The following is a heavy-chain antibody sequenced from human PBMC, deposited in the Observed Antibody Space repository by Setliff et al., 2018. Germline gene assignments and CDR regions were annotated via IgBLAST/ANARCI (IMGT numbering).Heavy chain of an antibody. CDR1: GDSISHYY. CDR3: AASRAYTGAVEEWFLPKPFDF. CDR2: IYVTEST. J-gene: IGHJ4*02. D-gene: IGHD3-3*01. V-gene: IGHV4-4*07. Sequence: PSETLSLTCTVSGDSISHYYWNWIRQPAGKGLGWIGRIYVTESTKYNPSLKSRVTLSIDTSKNQFSLKLSSVTAADAALYYCAASRAYTGAVEEWFLPKPFDFWGQGSPVTVSS.